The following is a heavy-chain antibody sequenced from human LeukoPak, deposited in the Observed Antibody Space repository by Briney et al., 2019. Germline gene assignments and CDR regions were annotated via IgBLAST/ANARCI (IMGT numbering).Heavy chain of an antibody. J-gene: IGHJ6*03. D-gene: IGHD2-8*01. CDR1: RFTFSSYG. CDR2: MLYDGSNE. V-gene: IGHV3-30*02. Sequence: GGSLRLSCAASRFTFSSYGMHWVRQALGKGLEWVAYMLYDGSNEQYADSVKGRFSISRDSSKNRLYLQMNSLRAEDTAVYYCAKDRCSNGVCCYYYYMDVWGKGTTVTISS. CDR3: AKDRCSNGVCCYYYYMDV.